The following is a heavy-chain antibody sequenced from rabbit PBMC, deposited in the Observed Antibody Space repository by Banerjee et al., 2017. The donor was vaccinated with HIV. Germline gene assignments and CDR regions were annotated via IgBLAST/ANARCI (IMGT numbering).Heavy chain of an antibody. Sequence: QEQLEESGGDLVKPEGSLTLTCTASGFSFSSSYYMSWVRQAPGKGLEWIGTIYAGSGGTWYASWAKGRFTISKASSTTVTLQMTSLTAADTATYFCARRGHNDDFTRLDLWGPGTLVTVS. D-gene: IGHD2-1*01. J-gene: IGHJ6*01. CDR2: IYAGSGGT. CDR3: ARRGHNDDFTRLDL. CDR1: GFSFSSSYY. V-gene: IGHV1S45*01.